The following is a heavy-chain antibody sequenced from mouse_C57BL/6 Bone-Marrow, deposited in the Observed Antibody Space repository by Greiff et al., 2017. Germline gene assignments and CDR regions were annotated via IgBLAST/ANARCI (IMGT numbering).Heavy chain of an antibody. CDR2: IHPNSGST. CDR1: GYTFTSYW. D-gene: IGHD1-1*01. CDR3: ARGIQGVYYERFAY. Sequence: QVQLQQPGAELVKPGASVKLSCKASGYTFTSYWMHWVKQRPGQGLEWIGMIHPNSGSTNYNEKFKSKATLTVDKSSSTAYMQLSSLTSEDSAVYYCARGIQGVYYERFAYWGQGTLVTVSA. J-gene: IGHJ3*01. V-gene: IGHV1-64*01.